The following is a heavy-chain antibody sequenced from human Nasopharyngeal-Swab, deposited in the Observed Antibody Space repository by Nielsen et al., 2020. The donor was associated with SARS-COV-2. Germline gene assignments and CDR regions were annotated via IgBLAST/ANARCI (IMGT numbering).Heavy chain of an antibody. Sequence: GESLKISCAASGFTFSGSAMHWVRQASGKGLEWVGRIRSKANSYATAYAASVKGGFTISRDDSKNTAYLQMNSLKTEDTAVYYCTRRPLTPANGMDVWGQGITVTVSS. CDR1: GFTFSGSA. J-gene: IGHJ6*02. CDR2: IRSKANSYAT. V-gene: IGHV3-73*01. CDR3: TRRPLTPANGMDV. D-gene: IGHD1-14*01.